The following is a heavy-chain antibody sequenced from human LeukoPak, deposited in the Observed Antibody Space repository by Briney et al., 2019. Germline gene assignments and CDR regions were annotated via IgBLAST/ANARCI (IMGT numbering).Heavy chain of an antibody. D-gene: IGHD3-22*01. CDR2: IQYSGST. CDR3: ASLIYDSSGYYFDK. V-gene: IGHV4-59*08. J-gene: IGHJ4*02. Sequence: SETLSLTCIVSGGSISSYHWSWIRQSPGKGLEWMGYIQYSGSTNRNPSLKSRVTISVDTSKNQFSLKLSSVTAADTAVYYCASLIYDSSGYYFDKWGQGTLVTVSP. CDR1: GGSISSYH.